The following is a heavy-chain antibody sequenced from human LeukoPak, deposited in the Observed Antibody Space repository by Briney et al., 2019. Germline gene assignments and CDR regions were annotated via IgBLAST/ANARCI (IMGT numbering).Heavy chain of an antibody. CDR1: GGSISSYY. J-gene: IGHJ6*03. V-gene: IGHV4-59*01. Sequence: SETLSLTRTVSGGSISSYYWSWIRQPPGKGLEWIGYIYYSGSTNYNPSLKSRVTISVDTSKNQFSLKLSSVTAADTAVYYCARGTYDYVWGSYRYDYYYYYMDVWGKGTTVTISS. D-gene: IGHD3-16*02. CDR2: IYYSGST. CDR3: ARGTYDYVWGSYRYDYYYYYMDV.